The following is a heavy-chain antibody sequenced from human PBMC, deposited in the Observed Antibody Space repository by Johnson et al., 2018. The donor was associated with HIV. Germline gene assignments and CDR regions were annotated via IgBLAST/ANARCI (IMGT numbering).Heavy chain of an antibody. CDR1: GFTLSDFY. J-gene: IGHJ3*02. D-gene: IGHD3-3*01. CDR2: ISASGRNI. Sequence: QVQLVESGGGLIQPGGSLRLSCAASGFTLSDFYMSWIRQAPGQGPEWLSYISASGRNIYYVDSVKGRFAISRDDAKNLLFLQMNSLTADDTAVYYCGRGGRVVMEDVFGIWGQGTMVTVSS. V-gene: IGHV3-11*04. CDR3: GRGGRVVMEDVFGI.